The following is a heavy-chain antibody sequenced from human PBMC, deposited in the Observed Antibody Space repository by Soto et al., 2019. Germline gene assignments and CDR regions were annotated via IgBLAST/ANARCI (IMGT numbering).Heavy chain of an antibody. CDR2: INHSGST. CDR3: ARGISRIVTMVRGVISIRWFDP. Sequence: PSETLSLTCAVYGGSFSGYYWSWIRQPPGKGLEWIGEINHSGSTNYNPSLKSRVTISVDTSKNQFSLKLSSVTAADTAVYYCARGISRIVTMVRGVISIRWFDPWGQGTLVTVSS. D-gene: IGHD3-10*01. J-gene: IGHJ5*02. CDR1: GGSFSGYY. V-gene: IGHV4-34*01.